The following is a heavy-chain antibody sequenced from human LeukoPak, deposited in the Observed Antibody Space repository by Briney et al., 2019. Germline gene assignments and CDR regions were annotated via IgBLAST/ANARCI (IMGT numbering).Heavy chain of an antibody. CDR3: AKDILAAGLFFDY. V-gene: IGHV3-11*01. Sequence: GGSLRLSCAASGFIFSDFYMGWIRQAPGKGLEWVSYISISGTTTNYADSVKGRFTISRDDARNSLYLQMNSLRAEDTAVYYCAKDILAAGLFFDYWGQGTLVTVSS. D-gene: IGHD6-13*01. CDR1: GFIFSDFY. J-gene: IGHJ4*02. CDR2: ISISGTTT.